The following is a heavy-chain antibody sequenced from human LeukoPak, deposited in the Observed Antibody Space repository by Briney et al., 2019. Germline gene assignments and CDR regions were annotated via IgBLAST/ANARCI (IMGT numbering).Heavy chain of an antibody. V-gene: IGHV1-58*02. CDR2: IVVGSGNT. J-gene: IGHJ3*02. CDR3: AAGLYYDILTGSDAFDI. CDR1: GFTFTSSA. Sequence: ASVKVSCKASGFTFTSSAMQWVRQARGQRLEWIGWIVVGSGNTNYAQKFQERVTITRDMSTSTAYMELSSLRSEDTAVYYCAAGLYYDILTGSDAFDIWGQGTMVTVSS. D-gene: IGHD3-9*01.